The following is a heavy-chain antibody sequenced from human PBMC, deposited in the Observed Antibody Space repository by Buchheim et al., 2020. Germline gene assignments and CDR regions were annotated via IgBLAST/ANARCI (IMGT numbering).Heavy chain of an antibody. D-gene: IGHD6-19*01. Sequence: QVQLVESGGGVVQPGRSLRLSCAASGFTFSSYAMHWVRQAPGKGLEWVAVISYDGSNKYYADSVKGRFTISRDNSKNTLYLQMNSLRAEDTAVYYCARDNRAGTWINYYYYGMDVWGQGTT. CDR3: ARDNRAGTWINYYYYGMDV. CDR1: GFTFSSYA. CDR2: ISYDGSNK. J-gene: IGHJ6*02. V-gene: IGHV3-30-3*01.